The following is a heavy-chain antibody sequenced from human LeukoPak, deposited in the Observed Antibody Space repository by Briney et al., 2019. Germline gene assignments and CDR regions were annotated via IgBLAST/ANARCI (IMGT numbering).Heavy chain of an antibody. J-gene: IGHJ6*03. D-gene: IGHD4-17*01. CDR1: GGSISSYY. CDR3: ARVGPDYGDYYYYYYYMDV. Sequence: SETLSLTCTVSGGSISSYYWSWIRQPPGKGLEWIGYIYYSGSTNYNPSLKSRVTISVDTSKSQFSLKLSSVTAADTAVYYCARVGPDYGDYYYYYYYMDVWGKGTTVTASS. CDR2: IYYSGST. V-gene: IGHV4-59*01.